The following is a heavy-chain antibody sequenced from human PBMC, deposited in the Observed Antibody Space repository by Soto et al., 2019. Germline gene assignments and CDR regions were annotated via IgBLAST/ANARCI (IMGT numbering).Heavy chain of an antibody. D-gene: IGHD3-10*01. J-gene: IGHJ6*02. V-gene: IGHV3-33*01. CDR3: ARDAEYSGNGMDV. CDR2: ILNDGSNR. CDR1: EFTFSNYG. Sequence: QVQLVESRGGVVQPGRSLRLSCAASEFTFSNYGMHWVRQAPGKGLEWVAVILNDGSNRYHADSVKDRFTISRDNSKNTLCLQMNSLRAEDTAVYYCARDAEYSGNGMDVWGQGTTVTVS.